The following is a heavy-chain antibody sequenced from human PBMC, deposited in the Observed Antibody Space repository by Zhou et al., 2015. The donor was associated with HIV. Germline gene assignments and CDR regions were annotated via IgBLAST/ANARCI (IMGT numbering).Heavy chain of an antibody. V-gene: IGHV1-69*01. J-gene: IGHJ5*02. CDR2: IIPIFGTA. CDR3: ARDLGRIVVPAAIRRSNWFDP. CDR1: GGTFSSYA. Sequence: QVQLVQSGAEVKKPGSSVKVSCKASGGTFSSYAISWVRQAPGQGLEWMGGIIPIFGTANYAQKFQGRVTITADESTSTAYMELSSLRSEDTAVYYCARDLGRIVVPAAIRRSNWFDPWGQGTLVTVSS. D-gene: IGHD2-2*02.